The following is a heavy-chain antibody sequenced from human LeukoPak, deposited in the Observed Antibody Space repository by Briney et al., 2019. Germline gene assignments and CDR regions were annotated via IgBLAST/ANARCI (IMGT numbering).Heavy chain of an antibody. V-gene: IGHV1-69*04. CDR1: GGTFSSYA. CDR3: ARDHVTGGYCSSTSCYFWFDP. J-gene: IGHJ5*02. D-gene: IGHD2-2*01. CDR2: IIPILGIA. Sequence: GASVKVSCKASGGTFSSYAISWVRQAPGQGLEWMGRIIPILGIANYAQKFQGRVTITADKSTSTAYMELSSLRSEHTAVYYCARDHVTGGYCSSTSCYFWFDPWGQGTLVTVSS.